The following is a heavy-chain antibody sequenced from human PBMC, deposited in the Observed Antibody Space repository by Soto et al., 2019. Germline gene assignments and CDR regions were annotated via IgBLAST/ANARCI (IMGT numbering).Heavy chain of an antibody. Sequence: QLQLQESGPGLVKPSETLSLTCSVSDDSINSDKYYWGWIRQPPGKGLEWIGSIYYRGNAYYNPSPQTRVTMSRDKSKSQFSLKLNSVTAADSAVYFCARLEGLATISYYFDFWGPGALVTVSS. J-gene: IGHJ4*02. V-gene: IGHV4-39*01. CDR2: IYYRGNA. CDR3: ARLEGLATISYYFDF. CDR1: DDSINSDKYY. D-gene: IGHD5-12*01.